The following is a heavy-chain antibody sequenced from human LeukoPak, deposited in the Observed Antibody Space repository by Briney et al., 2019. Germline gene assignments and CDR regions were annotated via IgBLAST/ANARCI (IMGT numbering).Heavy chain of an antibody. CDR3: ARAGYYDSSGYSY. CDR1: GGSISSYY. J-gene: IGHJ4*02. V-gene: IGHV4-4*07. CDR2: IYTSGST. D-gene: IGHD3-22*01. Sequence: SETLSLTCTVSGGSISSYYWSWTRRPPGKGLRWIGRIYTSGSTNYNPSLKSRVTMSVDTSKNQFSLKLSSVTAADTAVYYCARAGYYDSSGYSYWGQGTLVTVSS.